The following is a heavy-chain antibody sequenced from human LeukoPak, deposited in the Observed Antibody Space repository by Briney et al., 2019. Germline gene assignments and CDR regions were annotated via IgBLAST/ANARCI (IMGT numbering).Heavy chain of an antibody. Sequence: PGGSLRLSCAASGFTFSSYAMSWVRQAPGKGLEWVSATNGSGGSRYYADSVKGRFTISRDNPKNALYLEMNSLRAEDTAVYYCAKYSSSGGYTKGGTFDFWGQGTMVTVSS. J-gene: IGHJ3*01. CDR3: AKYSSSGGYTKGGTFDF. D-gene: IGHD3/OR15-3a*01. CDR1: GFTFSSYA. V-gene: IGHV3-23*01. CDR2: TNGSGGSR.